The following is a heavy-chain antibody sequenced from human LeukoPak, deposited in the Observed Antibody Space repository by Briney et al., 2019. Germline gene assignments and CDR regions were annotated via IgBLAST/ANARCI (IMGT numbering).Heavy chain of an antibody. D-gene: IGHD4-17*01. J-gene: IGHJ5*02. CDR3: ARDYAYGDYEGWFDP. Sequence: GGSLRLSCAASGFTFSSYGMHWVRQAPGKGLEWVAVIWYDGSNKYYADSVKGRFTISRDNSKNTLYLQMNSLRAEDRAVYYCARDYAYGDYEGWFDPWGQGTLVTVSS. CDR1: GFTFSSYG. V-gene: IGHV3-33*01. CDR2: IWYDGSNK.